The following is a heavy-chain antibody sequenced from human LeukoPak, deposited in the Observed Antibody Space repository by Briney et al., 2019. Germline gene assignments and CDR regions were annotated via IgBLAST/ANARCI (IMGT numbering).Heavy chain of an antibody. CDR1: GGSISSGGYY. Sequence: SETLSLTCTVSGGSISSGGYYWSWIRQHPGKGLEWIGYIYYSGSTYYNPSLKSRVTISVDTSKNQFSLKLSSVTAADAAVYYCARLIDYYDSSGAGAFDIWGQGTMVTVSS. J-gene: IGHJ3*02. V-gene: IGHV4-31*03. CDR3: ARLIDYYDSSGAGAFDI. D-gene: IGHD3-22*01. CDR2: IYYSGST.